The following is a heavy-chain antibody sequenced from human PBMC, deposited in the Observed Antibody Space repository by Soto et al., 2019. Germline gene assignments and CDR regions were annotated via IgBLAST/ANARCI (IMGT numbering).Heavy chain of an antibody. D-gene: IGHD3-10*01. J-gene: IGHJ4*02. CDR1: GGSVSRGYYY. CDR3: ARFYGSGTNEIFDY. CDR2: IYYSGGT. V-gene: IGHV4-61*01. Sequence: ASETLSLNRPVSGGSVSRGYYYWRWVRPPPGKGLEWIGLIYYSGGTNYNPSLKSRVTMSIDTSRNQFSLNLNSVTAADTAVYYCARFYGSGTNEIFDYWGQGALVTVPQ.